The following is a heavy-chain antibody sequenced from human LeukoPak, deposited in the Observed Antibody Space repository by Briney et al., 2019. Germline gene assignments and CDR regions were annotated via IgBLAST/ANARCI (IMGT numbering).Heavy chain of an antibody. V-gene: IGHV1-18*01. CDR1: GYTFTAYG. D-gene: IGHD2-21*02. CDR2: ISPNSGHT. CDR3: ARVISTPRIVVLTPFDALDI. J-gene: IGHJ3*02. Sequence: GASVKVSCKASGYTFTAYGISWLRQAPGQGLEWMGWISPNSGHTKYAQKLQDRVTMTTDTSTSTAYMELRSLRSDDTAVYYCARVISTPRIVVLTPFDALDIWGQGTMVTVSS.